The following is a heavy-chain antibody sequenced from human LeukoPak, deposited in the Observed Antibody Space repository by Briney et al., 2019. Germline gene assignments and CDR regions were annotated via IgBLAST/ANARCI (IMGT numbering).Heavy chain of an antibody. CDR3: AADPYDSLDY. J-gene: IGHJ4*02. CDR2: IVVGSGNT. CDR1: GFTFTSSA. V-gene: IGHV1-58*01. D-gene: IGHD3-22*01. Sequence: SVKDSCKASGFTFTSSAAQWVRQARGQRLEWIGWIVVGSGNTNYAQKFQERVTITRDMSTSTAYMELSSLRSEDTAVYYCAADPYDSLDYWGQGTLVTVSS.